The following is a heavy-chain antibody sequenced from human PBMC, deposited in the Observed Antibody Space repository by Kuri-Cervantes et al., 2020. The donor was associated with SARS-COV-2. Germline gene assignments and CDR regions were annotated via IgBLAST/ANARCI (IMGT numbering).Heavy chain of an antibody. D-gene: IGHD7-27*01. CDR3: ARTGDLAFDY. J-gene: IGHJ4*02. CDR2: IYTSGST. V-gene: IGHV4-61*09. Sequence: SCTVSGGSISSGSYYWSWIRQPAGKGLEWIGYIYTSGSTNYNPSLKSRVTISVDTSQNQFSLKLSSVTAADTAVYYCARTGDLAFDYWGQGTLVTVSS. CDR1: GGSISSGSYY.